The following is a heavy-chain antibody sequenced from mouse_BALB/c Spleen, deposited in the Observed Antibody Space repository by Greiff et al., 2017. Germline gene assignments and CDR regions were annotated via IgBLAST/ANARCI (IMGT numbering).Heavy chain of an antibody. CDR1: GYTFTSYY. CDR2: INPSNGGT. V-gene: IGHV1S81*02. J-gene: IGHJ3*01. D-gene: IGHD2-2*01. CDR3: TRSRGYGEVLSWFAY. Sequence: QVQLKESGAELVKPGASVKLSCKASGYTFTSYYMYWVKQRPGQGLEWIGEINPSNGGTNFNEKFKSKATLTVDKSSSTAYMQLSSLTSEDSAVYYCTRSRGYGEVLSWFAYWGQGTLVSVSA.